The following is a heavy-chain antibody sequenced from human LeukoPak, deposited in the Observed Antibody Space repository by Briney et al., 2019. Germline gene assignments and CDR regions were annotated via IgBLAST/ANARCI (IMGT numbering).Heavy chain of an antibody. CDR3: AREGLVVGAQKPSGAFDI. D-gene: IGHD1-26*01. V-gene: IGHV3-64*01. CDR2: ISSNGGST. CDR1: GFTFSSYA. J-gene: IGHJ3*02. Sequence: GGSLRLSCAASGFTFSSYAMHWVRQAPGKGLEYVSAISSNGGSTYYANSVKGRFTISRDNSKNTLYLQMGSLRAEDMAVYYCAREGLVVGAQKPSGAFDIWGQGTMVNVCS.